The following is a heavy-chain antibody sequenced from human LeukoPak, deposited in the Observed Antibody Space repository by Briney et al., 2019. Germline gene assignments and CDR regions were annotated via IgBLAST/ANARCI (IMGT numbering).Heavy chain of an antibody. J-gene: IGHJ4*02. Sequence: PSETLSLTCTVSGGSTGSSSYYWGWIRQPPGKGLEWIGSIYYSGSTYYNPSLKSRVTISVDTSKNQFSLKLSSVTAADTAVYYCARQRFGVVITFDYWGQGTLVTVSS. CDR1: GGSTGSSSYY. CDR2: IYYSGST. V-gene: IGHV4-39*01. CDR3: ARQRFGVVITFDY. D-gene: IGHD3-3*01.